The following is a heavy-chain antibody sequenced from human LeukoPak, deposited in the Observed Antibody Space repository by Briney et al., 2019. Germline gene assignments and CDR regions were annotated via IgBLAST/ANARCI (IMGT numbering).Heavy chain of an antibody. D-gene: IGHD6-19*01. J-gene: IGHJ3*02. Sequence: SETLSLTCTVSGGSISSGGLYWSWIRQHPGKGLELIGYNRDSGTTYYNPDPKSRVTISLGTSKNQFSLKMDSVTEIDTAMYYCARNQAVAANRGAFDIWGQGTMVTVSS. V-gene: IGHV4-31*03. CDR1: GGSISSGGLY. CDR2: NRDSGTT. CDR3: ARNQAVAANRGAFDI.